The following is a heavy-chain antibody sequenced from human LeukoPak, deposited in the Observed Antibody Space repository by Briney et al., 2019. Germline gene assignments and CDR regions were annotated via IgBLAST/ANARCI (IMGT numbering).Heavy chain of an antibody. Sequence: PSETLSLTCAVYGGSFSGYYWSWIRQPPGKGLEWIGEINHSGSTNYNPSLKSRVTISVDTSKNQFSLKLSSVTAADTAVYYCARGPYSGGFDYWGQGTLVTVSS. V-gene: IGHV4-34*01. CDR3: ARGPYSGGFDY. CDR2: INHSGST. CDR1: GGSFSGYY. J-gene: IGHJ4*02. D-gene: IGHD1-26*01.